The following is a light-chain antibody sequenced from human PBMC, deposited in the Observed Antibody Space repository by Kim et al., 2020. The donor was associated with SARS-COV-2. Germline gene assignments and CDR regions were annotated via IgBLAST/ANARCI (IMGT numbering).Light chain of an antibody. Sequence: EIVLTQSPGTLSLSPGERATLSCRASQSVTSSYLAWYQQKPGQPPRLLIYGASNRATGIPDRFSGSGSGTDFTLTISRLESEDLAVYYCQQYGTSFRTYGQGTKVDIK. CDR3: QQYGTSFRT. CDR2: GAS. J-gene: IGKJ1*01. V-gene: IGKV3-20*01. CDR1: QSVTSSY.